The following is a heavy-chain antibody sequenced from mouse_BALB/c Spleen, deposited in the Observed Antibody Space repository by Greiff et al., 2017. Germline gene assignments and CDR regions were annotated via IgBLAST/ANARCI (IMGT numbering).Heavy chain of an antibody. Sequence: EVKLVESGGGLVKPGGSLKLSCAASGFTFSDYYMYWVRQTPEKRLEWVATISDGGSYTYYPDSVKGRFTISRDNAKNNLYLQMSSLKSEDTAMYYCARGGGLRRYAMDYWGQGTSVTVSS. J-gene: IGHJ4*01. CDR1: GFTFSDYY. CDR3: ARGGGLRRYAMDY. CDR2: ISDGGSYT. V-gene: IGHV5-4*02. D-gene: IGHD2-4*01.